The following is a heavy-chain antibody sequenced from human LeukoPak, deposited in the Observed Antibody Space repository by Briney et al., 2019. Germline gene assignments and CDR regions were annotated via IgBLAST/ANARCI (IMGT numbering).Heavy chain of an antibody. CDR2: IYYSGST. CDR3: ARCSSSSRTVYFDY. J-gene: IGHJ4*02. Sequence: SETLSLTCTVSGGSISSSSYYWGWIRQPPGKGLEWIGSIYYSGSTYYNPSLKSRVTISVDTSKNQFSLKLSSVTAADTAVYYCARCSSSSRTVYFDYWGQGTLVTVSS. V-gene: IGHV4-39*01. CDR1: GGSISSSSYY. D-gene: IGHD6-6*01.